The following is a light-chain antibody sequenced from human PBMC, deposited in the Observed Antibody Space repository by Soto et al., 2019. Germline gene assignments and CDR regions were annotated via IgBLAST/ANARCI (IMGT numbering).Light chain of an antibody. Sequence: ESVLTQSPGTLSLSPGDRATISCRASQRVTNDYLAWYQQKPGEAPRLLIYGASNRPDGVPERFIGSGSGTDFTLTIDRLEPDDFAVYYCQQYGCFYVYSFGQGTRLEI. CDR2: GAS. V-gene: IGKV3-20*01. CDR1: QRVTNDY. CDR3: QQYGCFYVYS. J-gene: IGKJ2*03.